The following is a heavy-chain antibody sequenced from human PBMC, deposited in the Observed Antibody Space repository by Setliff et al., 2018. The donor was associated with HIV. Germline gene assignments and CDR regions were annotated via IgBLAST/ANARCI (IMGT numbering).Heavy chain of an antibody. V-gene: IGHV3-7*01. CDR1: GFTVHNYA. D-gene: IGHD1-1*01. Sequence: PGGSLRLSCVASGFTVHNYAAHWVRQIPGKGLEWVANIKEDGSEIYYVDSVKGRFTISRDNTKNSLYLQMDSLRAEDTAVYYCTRNEIWGQGTLVTVSS. CDR2: IKEDGSEI. CDR3: TRNEI. J-gene: IGHJ4*02.